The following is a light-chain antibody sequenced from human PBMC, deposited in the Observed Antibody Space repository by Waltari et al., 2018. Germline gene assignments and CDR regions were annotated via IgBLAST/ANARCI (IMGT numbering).Light chain of an antibody. V-gene: IGKV1-39*01. CDR1: QGIGNN. J-gene: IGKJ4*01. CDR3: QHGYGTPLT. Sequence: DIQMTQSPSSLSASVGDRVTITCQASQGIGNNLNWYQQKPGKAPKLLIYRASSLHSGVPSRFSGSGSGTDFTLTISLQPEDFATYYCQHGYGTPLTFGGGTKVEIK. CDR2: RAS.